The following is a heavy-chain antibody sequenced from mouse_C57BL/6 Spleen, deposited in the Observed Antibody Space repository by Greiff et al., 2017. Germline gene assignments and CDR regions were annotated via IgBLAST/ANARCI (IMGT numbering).Heavy chain of an antibody. V-gene: IGHV7-3*01. Sequence: EVKVVESGGGLVQPGGSLSLSCAASGFTFTDYYMSWVRQPPGKALEWLGFIRNKANGYTTEYSASVKGRFTISRDNSQSILYLQMNALRAEDSATYYCARYFITTVVATRAMDYWGQGTSVTVSS. CDR3: ARYFITTVVATRAMDY. J-gene: IGHJ4*01. CDR2: IRNKANGYTT. CDR1: GFTFTDYY. D-gene: IGHD1-1*01.